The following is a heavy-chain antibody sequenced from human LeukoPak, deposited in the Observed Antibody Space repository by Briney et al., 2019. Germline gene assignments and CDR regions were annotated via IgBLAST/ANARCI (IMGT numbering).Heavy chain of an antibody. Sequence: GGSLRLSCVASGFTFSSYDLHWVRQTPGKGLEWVSAIGTADDTFYPDSVKGRFTISRDDAKNSLYLQMSNLRAGDTAVYYCARSGYYHYYGLDVWGQGTTVTVSS. CDR2: IGTADDT. CDR3: ARSGYYHYYGLDV. CDR1: GFTFSSYD. D-gene: IGHD6-13*01. J-gene: IGHJ6*02. V-gene: IGHV3-13*04.